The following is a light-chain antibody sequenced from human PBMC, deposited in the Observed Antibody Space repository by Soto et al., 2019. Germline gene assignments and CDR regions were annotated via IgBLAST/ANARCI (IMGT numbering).Light chain of an antibody. CDR1: QAISSW. CDR2: GAS. CDR3: QQASSFPLT. J-gene: IGKJ4*01. Sequence: DIQMTQSPSSVSASVGDRVTISCRASQAISSWLAWYQQKPGEAPKLLIYGASTLQSGVPSRFSGSESGTLFTLTISSLQPEDFGTYYCQQASSFPLTFGGGTKVQIK. V-gene: IGKV1-12*01.